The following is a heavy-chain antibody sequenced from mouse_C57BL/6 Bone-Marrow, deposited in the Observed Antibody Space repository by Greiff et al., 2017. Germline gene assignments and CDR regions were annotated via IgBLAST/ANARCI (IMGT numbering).Heavy chain of an antibody. J-gene: IGHJ2*01. CDR3: ADGYAY. Sequence: QVQLQQSGPELVKPGASVKISCKASGYAFSSSWMNWVKQRPGKGLEWIGRIYPGDGDTNYNGKFKGKATLTAEKSSSTAYMQLSSLTSEDSAVYFCADGYAYWGQSTTLTVSS. CDR2: IYPGDGDT. CDR1: GYAFSSSW. V-gene: IGHV1-82*01. D-gene: IGHD2-2*01.